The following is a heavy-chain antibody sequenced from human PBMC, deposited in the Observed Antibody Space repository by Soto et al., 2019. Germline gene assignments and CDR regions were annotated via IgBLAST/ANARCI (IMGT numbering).Heavy chain of an antibody. J-gene: IGHJ4*02. CDR3: VTRNYDILTGYQFFDY. CDR1: GGSISSSSDY. CDR2: IYYSGST. V-gene: IGHV4-39*01. Sequence: SETLALTCTVSGGSISSSSDYWGWIRQPPGKGLEWIGSIYYSGSTYYNPSLKSRVTISVDTSKNQFSLKLSSVTAADTAVYYCVTRNYDILTGYQFFDYWGQGTLVTVSS. D-gene: IGHD3-9*01.